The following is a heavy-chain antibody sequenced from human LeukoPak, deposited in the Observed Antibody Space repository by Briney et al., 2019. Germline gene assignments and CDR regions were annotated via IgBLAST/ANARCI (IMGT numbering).Heavy chain of an antibody. CDR1: RGSLCDYS. CDR2: IYPRGST. V-gene: IGHV4-4*09. Sequence: SGTLSLTCTVSRGSLCDYSGSCIRHPPGKGRQWFGYIYPRGSTNYQSSLKSRVTISVDTSKNQVSLKLSSVTAADTAVYYCARHRDIEVVTPASMDWIDPWGQGTLVTVSS. CDR3: ARHRDIEVVTPASMDWIDP. J-gene: IGHJ5*02. D-gene: IGHD2-2*01.